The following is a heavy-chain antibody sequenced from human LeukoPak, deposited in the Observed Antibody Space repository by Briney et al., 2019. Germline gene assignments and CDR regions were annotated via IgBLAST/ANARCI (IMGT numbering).Heavy chain of an antibody. Sequence: GGSLRLSCAASGFAFSTYGMQCVRQAPGKGLEWVAAMSFDGSNKNYADSVKGRITISRDNSRNTLYLQMNSLRAEDTAVYYCSREAEMATLSDYWGQGTLVTV. J-gene: IGHJ4*02. D-gene: IGHD5-24*01. CDR1: GFAFSTYG. CDR3: SREAEMATLSDY. V-gene: IGHV3-33*01. CDR2: MSFDGSNK.